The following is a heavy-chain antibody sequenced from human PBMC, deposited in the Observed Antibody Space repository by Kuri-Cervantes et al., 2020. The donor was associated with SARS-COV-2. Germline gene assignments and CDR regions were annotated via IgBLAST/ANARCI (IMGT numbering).Heavy chain of an antibody. V-gene: IGHV3-15*07. D-gene: IGHD5-12*01. CDR1: GFTFSNAW. Sequence: GESLKISCAASGFTFSNAWMNWVRQAPGKGLEWVGRIKSKTDGGTTDYAAPVKGRFTISRDDSKNTLYLQMNSLKTEDTAVYYCTTVPPRGYSGPYYYYGMDVWGQGTTVTVSS. CDR2: IKSKTDGGTT. CDR3: TTVPPRGYSGPYYYYGMDV. J-gene: IGHJ6*02.